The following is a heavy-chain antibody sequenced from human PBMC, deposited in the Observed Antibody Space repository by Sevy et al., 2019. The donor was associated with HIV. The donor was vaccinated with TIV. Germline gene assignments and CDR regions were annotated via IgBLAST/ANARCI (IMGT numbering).Heavy chain of an antibody. CDR3: ARVRVAAADYYFDY. D-gene: IGHD6-25*01. CDR1: GFTFSDYY. J-gene: IGHJ4*02. V-gene: IGHV3-11*01. CDR2: ISSGGPTI. Sequence: GGSLRLSCAASGFTFSDYYMSWIRQAPGKGLEWVSYISSGGPTIYYADSVKGRFTISRDNAKNSLYLQMNSLRAEDTAVYYCARVRVAAADYYFDYWGQGTLVTVSS.